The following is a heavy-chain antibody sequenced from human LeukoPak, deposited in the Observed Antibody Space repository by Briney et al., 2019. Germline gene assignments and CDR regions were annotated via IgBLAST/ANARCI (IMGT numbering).Heavy chain of an antibody. V-gene: IGHV3-30-3*02. CDR1: GFTFSNYT. Sequence: PGGSLRLSCAASGFTFSNYTIHWVRQAPGKGLEWVAVISYGGPNTYYADSVKGRFTISRDKSKNTLYLQMHSLRADDTALYYCTKRRPSGSVTVDEYWGQGALVTVSS. D-gene: IGHD2-21*02. CDR3: TKRRPSGSVTVDEY. CDR2: ISYGGPNT. J-gene: IGHJ4*02.